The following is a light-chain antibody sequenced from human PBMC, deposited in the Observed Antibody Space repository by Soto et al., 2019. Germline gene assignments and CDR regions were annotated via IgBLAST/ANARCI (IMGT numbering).Light chain of an antibody. Sequence: EIVLTQSPATLSLSPGERATLSCRASQSVSSYLAWYQQKPGQAPRLLIYDASNRATGIPARFSGSGSGTDFTLTISSLEPEDFAVYYCQQRSNFITFGPGTQVDIK. CDR2: DAS. V-gene: IGKV3-11*01. CDR3: QQRSNFIT. CDR1: QSVSSY. J-gene: IGKJ3*01.